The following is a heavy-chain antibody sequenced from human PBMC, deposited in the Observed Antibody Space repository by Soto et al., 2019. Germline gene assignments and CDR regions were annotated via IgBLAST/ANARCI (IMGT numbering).Heavy chain of an antibody. CDR2: IYHSGHT. CDR3: ARLSSSGFVFDN. Sequence: PSETLSLTCTVSGDSISSTSRYWGWIRQPPGKGLEWIGKIYHSGHTYYNPSPKSRVTLSVDTSQNQFSLKLTSVTAADTAVYYCARLSSSGFVFDNWGQGTLVTVSS. V-gene: IGHV4-39*01. D-gene: IGHD6-25*01. J-gene: IGHJ4*02. CDR1: GDSISSTSRY.